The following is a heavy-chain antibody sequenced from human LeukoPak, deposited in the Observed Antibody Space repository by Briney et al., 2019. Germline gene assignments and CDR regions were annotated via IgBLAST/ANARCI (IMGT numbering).Heavy chain of an antibody. CDR3: ARGHRGYSYGYRAFDI. CDR1: GGSISSNNW. Sequence: PSGTLSLTCAVSGGSISSNNWWNWVRQPPGKGLEWIGEIHHSGSTNYNPSLKSRVTISVDTSKNQFSLKLSSVTAADTAVYYCARGHRGYSYGYRAFDIWGQGTMVTVSS. D-gene: IGHD5-18*01. V-gene: IGHV4-4*02. J-gene: IGHJ3*02. CDR2: IHHSGST.